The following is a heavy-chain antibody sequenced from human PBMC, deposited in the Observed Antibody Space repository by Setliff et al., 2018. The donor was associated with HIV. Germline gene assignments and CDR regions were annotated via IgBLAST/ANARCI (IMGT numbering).Heavy chain of an antibody. V-gene: IGHV4-4*07. CDR1: GGSISSFY. CDR3: ARRPPLTTGREYYFDF. J-gene: IGHJ4*02. Sequence: PSETLSLTCTVSGGSISSFYWSWIRQPAGKGLEWIGRMYTNGNTNYNPSLKSQVTIAVDTSKNQFSLKLNAVTAADTAVYYCARRPPLTTGREYYFDFWGQGTLVTVSS. CDR2: MYTNGNT. D-gene: IGHD1-1*01.